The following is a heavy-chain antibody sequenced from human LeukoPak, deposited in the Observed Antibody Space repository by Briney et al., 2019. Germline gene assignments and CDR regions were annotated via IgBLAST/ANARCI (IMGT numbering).Heavy chain of an antibody. J-gene: IGHJ4*02. Sequence: PSETLSLTCTVSGGSISSGGYYWSWGRQHPGTGLEWFYYIYYSLTTYYNPSLKSRVTISVDTSKNQFSLKLSSVPAPDTALYYCASLSSSWYYFDYWGQGTLVTVSS. V-gene: IGHV4-31*03. CDR3: ASLSSSWYYFDY. CDR1: GGSISSGGYY. D-gene: IGHD6-13*01. CDR2: IYYSLTT.